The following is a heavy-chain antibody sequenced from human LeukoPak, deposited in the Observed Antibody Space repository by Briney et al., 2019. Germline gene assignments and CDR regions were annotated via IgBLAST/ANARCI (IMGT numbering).Heavy chain of an antibody. CDR2: ISSSSDYI. V-gene: IGHV3-21*01. J-gene: IGHJ4*02. CDR3: ARGRNSGYDYSHY. Sequence: PVGALRLSCASSGFPFSSYSMNWLRQAPGKGLEWVSSISSSSDYIYQADSMKGRFTISRDNAKNSLYLQMNSLRAEDTAVYYCARGRNSGYDYSHYWGQGTLVTVSS. D-gene: IGHD5-12*01. CDR1: GFPFSSYS.